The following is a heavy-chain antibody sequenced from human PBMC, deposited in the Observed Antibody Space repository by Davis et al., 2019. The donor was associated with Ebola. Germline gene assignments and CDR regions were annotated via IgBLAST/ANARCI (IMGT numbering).Heavy chain of an antibody. Sequence: GESLKISCAASGFTFSSYAMHWVRQAPGKGLEWVAVISYDGSNKYYADSVKGRFTISRDNSKNTLYLQMNSLRAEDTAVYYCARASSSSWPGNYYYGMDVWGQGTTVTVSS. CDR2: ISYDGSNK. V-gene: IGHV3-30-3*01. D-gene: IGHD6-13*01. CDR1: GFTFSSYA. CDR3: ARASSSSWPGNYYYGMDV. J-gene: IGHJ6*02.